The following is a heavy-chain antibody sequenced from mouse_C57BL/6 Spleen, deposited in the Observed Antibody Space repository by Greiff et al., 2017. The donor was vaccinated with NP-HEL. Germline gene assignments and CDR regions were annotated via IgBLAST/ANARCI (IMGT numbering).Heavy chain of an antibody. V-gene: IGHV5-9-1*02. D-gene: IGHD1-1*01. CDR3: TRERGPTTVAFDY. CDR2: FSSGGGYI. J-gene: IGHJ2*01. Sequence: EVHLVESGEGLVKPGGSLKLSCAASGFTFSSYAMSWVRQTPEKRLEWVAYFSSGGGYIYYGDTVKGRFTISRDNARNTLYLQMNNLKSEDTAMYYSTRERGPTTVAFDYWGEGTTLTVSS. CDR1: GFTFSSYA.